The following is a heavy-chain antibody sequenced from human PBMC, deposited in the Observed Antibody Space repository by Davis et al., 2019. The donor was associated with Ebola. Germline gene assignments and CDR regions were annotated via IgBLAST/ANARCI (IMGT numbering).Heavy chain of an antibody. Sequence: SQPLSLTSAISGDSVSRNSAAWNWIRQSPSIGLDLLGRTYYRSKWYNDYAVSVKSRITINPDTSKNQFSPQLNSVTPEDTAVYYCARVSSSWYPYYYYGMDVWGQGTTVTVSS. D-gene: IGHD6-13*01. J-gene: IGHJ6*02. V-gene: IGHV6-1*01. CDR3: ARVSSSWYPYYYYGMDV. CDR2: TYYRSKWYN. CDR1: GDSVSRNSAA.